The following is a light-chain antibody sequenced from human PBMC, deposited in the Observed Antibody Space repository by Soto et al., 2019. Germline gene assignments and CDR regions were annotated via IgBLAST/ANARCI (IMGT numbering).Light chain of an antibody. CDR2: GAS. Sequence: EIVMTQSPATLSVSPGERATLSCRASQSVSSSYLAWYQQKPGQPPRLLIYGASSRATGIPDRFSGSGSGTDFTLTISRLEPEDFAVFYCQHYYSLPITFGQGTRLEIK. V-gene: IGKV3-20*01. J-gene: IGKJ5*01. CDR1: QSVSSSY. CDR3: QHYYSLPIT.